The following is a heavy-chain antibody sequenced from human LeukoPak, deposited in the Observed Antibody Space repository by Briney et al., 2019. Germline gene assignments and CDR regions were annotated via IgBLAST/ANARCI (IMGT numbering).Heavy chain of an antibody. D-gene: IGHD4-17*01. J-gene: IGHJ4*02. V-gene: IGHV3-30*03. CDR1: GFTFTSYS. CDR3: ARGYGVPPKVGY. Sequence: GSLRLSCAASGFTFTSYSMHWVRPAPGKGLEWVAVISYGGNNEYYADSVKGRFTISRDNSKNTVYLQMNSLRTEDTAMYYCARGYGVPPKVGYWGQGTLVAVSS. CDR2: ISYGGNNE.